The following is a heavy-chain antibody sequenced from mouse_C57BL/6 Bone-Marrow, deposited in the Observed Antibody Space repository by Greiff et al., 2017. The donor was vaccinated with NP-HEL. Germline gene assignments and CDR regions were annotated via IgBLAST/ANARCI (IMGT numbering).Heavy chain of an antibody. CDR1: GYTFTSYS. V-gene: IGHV1-4*01. CDR3: ARSRVNDYGLYYAMDY. Sequence: QVQLQQSGAELARPGASVKMSCKASGYTFTSYSMHWVKQRPGQGLEWIGYINPSSGYTKYNQKFKDKATLTADKSSSTAYMQLSSLTSEDSAVYYCARSRVNDYGLYYAMDYWGQGTSVTVSS. J-gene: IGHJ4*01. D-gene: IGHD1-1*01. CDR2: INPSSGYT.